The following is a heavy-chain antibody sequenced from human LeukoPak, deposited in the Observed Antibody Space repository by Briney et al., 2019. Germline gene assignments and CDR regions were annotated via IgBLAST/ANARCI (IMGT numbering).Heavy chain of an antibody. CDR1: GFTFDDYA. J-gene: IGHJ4*02. V-gene: IGHV3-9*01. Sequence: RTGGSLRLSCTVSGFTFDDYAMHWVRQAPGKGLEWVSGISWNSGSIGYADSVKGRFTISRDNAKNSLYLQMNSLRAEDTALYYCAKDDDSSGWSPFDYWGQGTLVTVSS. CDR2: ISWNSGSI. CDR3: AKDDDSSGWSPFDY. D-gene: IGHD6-19*01.